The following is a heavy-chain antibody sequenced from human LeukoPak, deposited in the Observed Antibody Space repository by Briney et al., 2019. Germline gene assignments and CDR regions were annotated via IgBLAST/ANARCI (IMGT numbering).Heavy chain of an antibody. D-gene: IGHD3-22*01. V-gene: IGHV3-33*01. CDR3: ARDSTMMSAFDI. CDR1: GFTFSSYG. CDR2: IWYDGSNK. J-gene: IGHJ3*02. Sequence: GGSLRLSCAASGFTFSSYGMHWVRQAPGKGLEWVAVIWYDGSNKYYADSVKGRFTISRDNSKNTLYLQMNSLRAEDTAVYYRARDSTMMSAFDIWGQGTMVTVSS.